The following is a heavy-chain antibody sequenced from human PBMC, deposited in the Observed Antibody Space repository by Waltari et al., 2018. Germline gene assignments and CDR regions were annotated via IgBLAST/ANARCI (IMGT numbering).Heavy chain of an antibody. CDR3: AKGDSGYDSLFLRLRVCPNWFDP. D-gene: IGHD5-12*01. Sequence: QVQLQESGPGLVKPSGTLSLTCAVSGGSISSSNWWSWVRQPPGKGLEWIGEIYHSGSTNYNPALKSRVTISVDKSKNQFSLKLSSVTAEDTAVYYCAKGDSGYDSLFLRLRVCPNWFDPWGQGTLVTVSA. CDR1: GGSISSSNW. CDR2: IYHSGST. J-gene: IGHJ5*02. V-gene: IGHV4-4*02.